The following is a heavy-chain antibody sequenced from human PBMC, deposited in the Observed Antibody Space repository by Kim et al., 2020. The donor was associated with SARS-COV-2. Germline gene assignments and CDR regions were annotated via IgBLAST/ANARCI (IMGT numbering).Heavy chain of an antibody. CDR3: AKDVSYGSGSLDY. V-gene: IGHV3-30*18. D-gene: IGHD3-10*01. J-gene: IGHJ4*02. Sequence: GGSLRLSCAASGLTFSSYGMHWVRQAPGKGLEWVAVISYDGSNKYYADSVKGRFTISRDNSKNTLYLQMNSLRAEDTAVYYCAKDVSYGSGSLDYWGQGTLVTVSS. CDR1: GLTFSSYG. CDR2: ISYDGSNK.